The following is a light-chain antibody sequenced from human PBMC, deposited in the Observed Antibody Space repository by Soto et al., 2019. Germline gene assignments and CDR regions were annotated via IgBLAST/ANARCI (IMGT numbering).Light chain of an antibody. Sequence: QPVLTQPASVSGSPGQSITISCTGTSSDVGGYNFVSWYQQHPGKAPRLIIYEVSSRPSGVSYRFSGSKSGNTASLTISGRQAEDEADYYCSSYTLRNTLVLFGGGTKVTVL. CDR1: SSDVGGYNF. V-gene: IGLV2-14*01. CDR3: SSYTLRNTLVL. J-gene: IGLJ3*02. CDR2: EVS.